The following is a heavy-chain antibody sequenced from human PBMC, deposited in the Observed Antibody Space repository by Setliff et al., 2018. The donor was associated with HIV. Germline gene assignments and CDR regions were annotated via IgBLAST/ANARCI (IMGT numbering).Heavy chain of an antibody. CDR2: IYYSGST. J-gene: IGHJ3*02. D-gene: IGHD1-26*01. CDR1: DASISNYH. CDR3: ARSGTNSHRYSPFDI. V-gene: IGHV4-59*08. Sequence: SETLSLTCTVSDASISNYHWSWIRQPPGKGLEWIGYIYYSGSTTYNPPLESRVTISVDTSKNQFSLKLASVSAADTAVYFCARSGTNSHRYSPFDIWGPGTMVTVS.